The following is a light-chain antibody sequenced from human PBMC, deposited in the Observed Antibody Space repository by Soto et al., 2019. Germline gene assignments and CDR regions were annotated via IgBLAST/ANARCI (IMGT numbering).Light chain of an antibody. Sequence: DIQMTQSPSSLSASVGDRVTITCRASQSISTYLNWYQQKPGKAPKLLMHAASSLDRGVPSRFSGSGSGTDFTLTISSLQPDDCATYYCQQYENYWTFGQGTRVEIK. CDR2: AAS. V-gene: IGKV1-39*01. CDR1: QSISTY. J-gene: IGKJ1*01. CDR3: QQYENYWT.